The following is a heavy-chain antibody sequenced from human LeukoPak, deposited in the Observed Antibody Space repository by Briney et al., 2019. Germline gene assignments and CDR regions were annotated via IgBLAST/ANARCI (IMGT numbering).Heavy chain of an antibody. V-gene: IGHV3-53*01. CDR1: GFTVSSNY. Sequence: GGSLRLSCAASGFTVSSNYMSWVRQAPGKGLEWVSVIYSGGSIYYADSVEGRFTISRDNSKNTLYLQMNSLRAEDTAVYYCATQMGLYGSGSYRPHAFDIWGQGTMVTVSS. CDR2: IYSGGSI. CDR3: ATQMGLYGSGSYRPHAFDI. D-gene: IGHD3-10*01. J-gene: IGHJ3*02.